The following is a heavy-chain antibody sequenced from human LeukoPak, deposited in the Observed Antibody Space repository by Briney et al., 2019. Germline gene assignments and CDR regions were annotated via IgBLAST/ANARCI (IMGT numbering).Heavy chain of an antibody. J-gene: IGHJ4*02. Sequence: SGTLSLTCAVSGVSITDYHWSWIRQSATKGLEWLGQVQTNGVPVYNPSFKSRVAMSVDSSMSHFSLRLRSVNVADTALYYCGGRAENTGYSFDYWGQGALVTVSS. CDR1: GVSITDYH. CDR2: VQTNGVP. CDR3: GGRAENTGYSFDY. V-gene: IGHV4-4*07. D-gene: IGHD5-12*01.